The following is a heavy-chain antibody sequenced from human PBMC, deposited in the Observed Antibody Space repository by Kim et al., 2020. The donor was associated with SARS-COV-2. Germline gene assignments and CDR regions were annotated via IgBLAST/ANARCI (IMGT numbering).Heavy chain of an antibody. Sequence: SETLSLTCGVYNGSFSGFYWTWIRQPPGKGLEWIGEINHSGSTNYNPSLKSRVTISVDTSKNHFSLKLSSVIAADTAVYYCARKRIAGQSYYYGMDVWGQGTTVTVSS. D-gene: IGHD6-13*01. CDR1: NGSFSGFY. V-gene: IGHV4-34*01. CDR3: ARKRIAGQSYYYGMDV. CDR2: INHSGST. J-gene: IGHJ6*02.